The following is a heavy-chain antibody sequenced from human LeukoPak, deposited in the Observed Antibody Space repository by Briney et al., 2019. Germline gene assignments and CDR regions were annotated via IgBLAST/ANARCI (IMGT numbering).Heavy chain of an antibody. CDR2: TYYRSKWYN. CDR3: ARGGQGDGYSADEAFDI. J-gene: IGHJ3*02. CDR1: GDSVSSNSAA. Sequence: SQTLSLTCAISGDSVSSNSAAWNWIRQSPSTGLEWLGRTYYRSKWYNDYAGSVKSRITINPGTSKNQFSLQGNSVTPEDTAVYYCARGGQGDGYSADEAFDIWGQGTMVTVSS. D-gene: IGHD5-24*01. V-gene: IGHV6-1*01.